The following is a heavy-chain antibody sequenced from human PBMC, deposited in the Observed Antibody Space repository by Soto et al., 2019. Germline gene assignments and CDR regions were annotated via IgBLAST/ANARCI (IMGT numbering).Heavy chain of an antibody. CDR2: ISGSGGST. D-gene: IGHD6-19*01. J-gene: IGHJ6*02. CDR3: AKWSVAGEYYYYGMDV. Sequence: PGGSLRLSCAASGFTFSSYAMSWVRQAPGKGLEWVSAISGSGGSTYYADSVKGRFTISRDNSKNTLYLQMNSLRAEDTAVYYCAKWSVAGEYYYYGMDVWGQGTTVTVSS. V-gene: IGHV3-23*01. CDR1: GFTFSSYA.